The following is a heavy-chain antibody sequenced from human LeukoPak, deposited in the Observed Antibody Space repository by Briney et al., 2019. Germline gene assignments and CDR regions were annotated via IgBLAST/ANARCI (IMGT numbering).Heavy chain of an antibody. J-gene: IGHJ4*02. Sequence: GGSLRLSCAASGFTFSSYAMSWVRQAPGKGLEWVSTTVGNGGSTYYADSVKGRFTISRDNAKNSLYLEMNSLRAEDTAVYYCARDSPGNWGRDYWGQGTLVTVSS. CDR1: GFTFSSYA. D-gene: IGHD7-27*01. CDR3: ARDSPGNWGRDY. CDR2: TVGNGGST. V-gene: IGHV3-23*01.